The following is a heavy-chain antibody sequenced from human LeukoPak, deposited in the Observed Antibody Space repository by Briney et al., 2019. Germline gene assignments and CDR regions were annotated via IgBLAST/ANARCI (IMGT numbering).Heavy chain of an antibody. V-gene: IGHV3-23*01. D-gene: IGHD3-22*01. CDR2: ISGSGGST. CDR3: AKIYDSSGYHPYFDY. CDR1: GFTFSSYA. Sequence: PGGSLRLSCAASGFTFSSYAMSWVRQAPGKGLEWVSAISGSGGSTYYADSVKGRFTISRDNSKNTLYLQMNSLRAEDTAVYYCAKIYDSSGYHPYFDYWGQATLVTVSS. J-gene: IGHJ4*02.